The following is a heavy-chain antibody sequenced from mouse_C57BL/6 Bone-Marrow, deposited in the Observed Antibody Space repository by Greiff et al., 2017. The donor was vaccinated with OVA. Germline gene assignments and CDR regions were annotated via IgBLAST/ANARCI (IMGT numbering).Heavy chain of an antibody. CDR1: GYTFTGYW. J-gene: IGHJ3*01. CDR3: ARSAYYSNYPFAY. Sequence: QVQLQQSGAELMKPGASVKLSCKATGYTFTGYWIEWVKQRPGHGLEWIGEILPGSGSTNYNEKFKSKATLTVDTSSSTAYMQLSSLTSEDSAVYYCARSAYYSNYPFAYWGQGTLVTVSA. D-gene: IGHD2-5*01. CDR2: ILPGSGST. V-gene: IGHV1-9*01.